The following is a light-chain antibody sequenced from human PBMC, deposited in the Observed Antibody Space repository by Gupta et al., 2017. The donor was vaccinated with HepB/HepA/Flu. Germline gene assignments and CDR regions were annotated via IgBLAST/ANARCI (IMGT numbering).Light chain of an antibody. Sequence: DIVMTQSPDSLAVSLGETATITCKSSQSVLYSSNNKNYLAWYQQKPGQPPKLLIYWAPTRESGVPDRFSGSGSGTDFTLTISSLQAEDVAVYYCQQYDSTPPWTFGQGTKVEIK. CDR3: QQYDSTPPWT. V-gene: IGKV4-1*01. CDR1: QSVLYSSNNKNY. CDR2: WAP. J-gene: IGKJ1*01.